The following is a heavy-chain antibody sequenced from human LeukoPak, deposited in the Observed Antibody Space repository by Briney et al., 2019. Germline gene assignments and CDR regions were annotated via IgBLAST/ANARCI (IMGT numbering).Heavy chain of an antibody. Sequence: LSSETLSLTCTVSGGSISSYYWSWVRQAPGKGLEWVSVIYSGGSTYYADSVKGRFTISRHNSKNTLYLQMNSLRAEDTAVYYCARDVMGRNYGMDVWGQGTTVTVSS. CDR3: ARDVMGRNYGMDV. CDR1: GGSISSYY. J-gene: IGHJ6*02. V-gene: IGHV3-53*04. CDR2: IYSGGST. D-gene: IGHD1-26*01.